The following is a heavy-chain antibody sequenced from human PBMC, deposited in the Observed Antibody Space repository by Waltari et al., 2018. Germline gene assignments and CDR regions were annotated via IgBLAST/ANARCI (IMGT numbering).Heavy chain of an antibody. J-gene: IGHJ4*02. Sequence: QVQLQESGPGLVKPSETLSLTCTVSGGSISSYYWSWIRQPPGKGLEWIGYIYYSGSTHSNPSLKSRVTISVDTSKNQFSLKLSSVTAADTAVYYCASATGAGIDYWGQGTLVTVSS. CDR1: GGSISSYY. D-gene: IGHD7-27*01. CDR2: IYYSGST. V-gene: IGHV4-59*01. CDR3: ASATGAGIDY.